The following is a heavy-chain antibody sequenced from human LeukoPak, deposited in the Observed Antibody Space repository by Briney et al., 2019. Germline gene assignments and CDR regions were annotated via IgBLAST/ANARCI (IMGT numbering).Heavy chain of an antibody. Sequence: GGSLRLSCAASGFTFSSYGMHWVRQAPGKGLEWVAGISYDGSNKYYADSVKGRFTNSRDNSKNTLYLQMNSLSAVDTAVYYCAKYSCKAVTADWGQGTLVTVSS. CDR2: ISYDGSNK. CDR3: AKYSCKAVTAD. V-gene: IGHV3-30*18. D-gene: IGHD6-19*01. J-gene: IGHJ4*02. CDR1: GFTFSSYG.